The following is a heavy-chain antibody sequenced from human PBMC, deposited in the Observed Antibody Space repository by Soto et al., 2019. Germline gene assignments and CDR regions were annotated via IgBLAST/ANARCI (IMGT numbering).Heavy chain of an antibody. CDR1: GYTFTSYG. D-gene: IGHD3-22*01. Sequence: QVQLVQSGAEVKKPGASVKVSCKASGYTFTSYGISWVRQAPGQGLEWMGWISAYNGNTNYAQKLQGRVTMTTDTSTSTAYMELRSLISDDTAVYYCARDYYYDSSGYSPFDYWGQGTLVTVSS. V-gene: IGHV1-18*01. CDR3: ARDYYYDSSGYSPFDY. CDR2: ISAYNGNT. J-gene: IGHJ4*02.